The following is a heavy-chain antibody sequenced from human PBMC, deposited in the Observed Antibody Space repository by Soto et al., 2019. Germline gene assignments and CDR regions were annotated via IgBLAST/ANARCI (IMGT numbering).Heavy chain of an antibody. D-gene: IGHD5-18*01. CDR3: VKERYAQLWLEDYGMDV. CDR1: GFTFSSYG. CDR2: ISYDVTDK. Sequence: HPGGSLRLSCAASGFTFSSYGIHWVRQAPGKGLEWVALISYDVTDKYYADSVKGRFTISRDNSKNTLYLQMSSLGPEDTAVYYCVKERYAQLWLEDYGMDVWGQGTQVTVSS. J-gene: IGHJ6*02. V-gene: IGHV3-30*18.